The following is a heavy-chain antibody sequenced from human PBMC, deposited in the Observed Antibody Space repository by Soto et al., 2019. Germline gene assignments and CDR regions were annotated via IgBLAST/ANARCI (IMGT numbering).Heavy chain of an antibody. J-gene: IGHJ4*02. D-gene: IGHD3-9*01. CDR1: GFSLSTSGVG. CDR3: VHSGRYYDSLTGYSWTIDY. V-gene: IGHV2-5*02. Sequence: QITLKESGPTLVKPTQTLTLTCTFSGFSLSTSGVGVGWIRQPPGKALEWLALIYWDDDKRYSPSLKSRLTITKDTSKNRVVLTMTNLDPVDTATYSCVHSGRYYDSLTGYSWTIDYWGQGPLVTVSS. CDR2: IYWDDDK.